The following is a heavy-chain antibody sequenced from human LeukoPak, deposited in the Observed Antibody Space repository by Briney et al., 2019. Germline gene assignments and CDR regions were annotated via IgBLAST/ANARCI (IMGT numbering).Heavy chain of an antibody. V-gene: IGHV1-2*02. Sequence: ASPWVSCTASVYTFTDYYLHWVRQASGPGLEWMGWLHPNSGATTTVQTFQGGVSMTRDTSFKTVFMELSRLTFDDTAVYSCSREDFWGQGTLVTVSS. CDR3: SREDF. CDR2: LHPNSGAT. J-gene: IGHJ4*02. CDR1: VYTFTDYY.